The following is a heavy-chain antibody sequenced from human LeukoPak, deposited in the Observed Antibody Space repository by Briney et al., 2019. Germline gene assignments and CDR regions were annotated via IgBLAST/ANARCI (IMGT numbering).Heavy chain of an antibody. Sequence: PSETLSLTCAVYGGSFSGYYWSWIRQPPGKGLEWIGEINHSGSTNYNPSLKSRVTISVDTSKNQFSLKLSSVTAADTAVYYCARAPIAAGGTENFDYWGQGTLVTVSS. CDR1: GGSFSGYY. CDR2: INHSGST. V-gene: IGHV4-34*01. J-gene: IGHJ4*02. D-gene: IGHD6-13*01. CDR3: ARAPIAAGGTENFDY.